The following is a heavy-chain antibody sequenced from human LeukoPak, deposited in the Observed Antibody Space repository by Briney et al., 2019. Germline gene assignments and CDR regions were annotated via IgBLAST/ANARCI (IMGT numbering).Heavy chain of an antibody. CDR1: GYSISSAYC. CDR2: IDHSGRT. Sequence: SETLSLTCTVSGYSISSAYCWGWIRQAPVKGLEWIGSIDHSGRTYYNPSLKSRVTISADTSKNQFSLKLSSVTAADTAVYYCAREVEGYCSSTSCYTYYYYYMDVWGKGTTVTVSS. V-gene: IGHV4-38-2*02. J-gene: IGHJ6*03. CDR3: AREVEGYCSSTSCYTYYYYYMDV. D-gene: IGHD2-2*02.